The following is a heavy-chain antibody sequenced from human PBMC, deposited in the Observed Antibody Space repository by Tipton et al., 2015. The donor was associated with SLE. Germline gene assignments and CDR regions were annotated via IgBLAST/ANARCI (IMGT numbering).Heavy chain of an antibody. CDR1: VGNFSRYT. D-gene: IGHD3-9*01. CDR2: INPLLETG. J-gene: IGHJ5*01. V-gene: IGHV1-69*08. CDR3: ASGTYGFTVYYQNRFDS. Sequence: QSGAEVKKPGSSVKVSCKASVGNFSRYTINWVRQAPGQGLELMGRINPLLETGKYVQKFQDRLTITADKFTNTAYMELSSLRSEDTAVYYCASGTYGFTVYYQNRFDSWGQGTLVTVSS.